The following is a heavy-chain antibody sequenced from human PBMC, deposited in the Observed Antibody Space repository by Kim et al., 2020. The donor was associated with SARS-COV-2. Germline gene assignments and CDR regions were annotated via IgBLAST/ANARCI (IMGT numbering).Heavy chain of an antibody. CDR1: GGSISSYY. CDR3: ARHGGEYSSSYDY. J-gene: IGHJ4*02. V-gene: IGHV4-59*08. CDR2: IYYSGST. D-gene: IGHD6-6*01. Sequence: SETLSLTCTVSGGSISSYYWSWIRQPPGKGLEWIGYIYYSGSTNYNPSLKSRVTISVDTSKNQFSLKLSSVTAADTAVYYCARHGGEYSSSYDYWGQGTLVTVSS.